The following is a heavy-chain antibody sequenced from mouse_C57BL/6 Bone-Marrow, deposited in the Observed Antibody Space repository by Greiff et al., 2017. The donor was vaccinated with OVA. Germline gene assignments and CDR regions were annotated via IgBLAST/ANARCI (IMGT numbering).Heavy chain of an antibody. V-gene: IGHV1-19*01. CDR3: APYYYGSSHYYAMDY. D-gene: IGHD1-1*01. J-gene: IGHJ4*01. Sequence: EVKLQESGPVLVKPGASVKMSCKASGYTFTDYYMNWVKQSHGKSLEWIGVINPYNGGTSYNQKFKGKATLTVDKSSSTAYMELNSLTSEDSAVYYCAPYYYGSSHYYAMDYWGQGTSVTVSS. CDR1: GYTFTDYY. CDR2: INPYNGGT.